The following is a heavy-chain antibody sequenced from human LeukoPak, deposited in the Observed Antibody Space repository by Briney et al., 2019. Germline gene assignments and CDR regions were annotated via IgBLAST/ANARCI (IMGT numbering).Heavy chain of an antibody. V-gene: IGHV3-30-3*01. Sequence: PGGSLRLSCAASGFTFSSYAMHWVRQAPGKGLEWVAVISYDGSNKYYADSVKGRFTISRDNAKNSLYLQMNSLRAEDTAVYYCARGPGLGYCSSTSCYTYDYSNSYFDYWGQGTLVTVSS. J-gene: IGHJ4*02. CDR2: ISYDGSNK. CDR1: GFTFSSYA. D-gene: IGHD2-2*02. CDR3: ARGPGLGYCSSTSCYTYDYSNSYFDY.